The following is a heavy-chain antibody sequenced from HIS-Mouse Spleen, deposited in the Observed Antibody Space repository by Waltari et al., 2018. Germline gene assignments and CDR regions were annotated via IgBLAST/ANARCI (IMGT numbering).Heavy chain of an antibody. V-gene: IGHV4-39*07. Sequence: QLQLQESGPGLVKPSETLSLTCTVSGGSISSSSYYWGWIRQPPGKGLEWIGSINYSGSTYDTPALKSRVPISVETSKNQFSLKLSSVTAADTAVYYCAREIPYSSSWYDWYFDLWGRGTLVTVSS. J-gene: IGHJ2*01. CDR3: AREIPYSSSWYDWYFDL. D-gene: IGHD6-13*01. CDR2: INYSGST. CDR1: GGSISSSSYY.